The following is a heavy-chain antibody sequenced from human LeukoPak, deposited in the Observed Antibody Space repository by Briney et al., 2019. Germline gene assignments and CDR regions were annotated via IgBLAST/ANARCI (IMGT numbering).Heavy chain of an antibody. D-gene: IGHD3-16*01. CDR2: IYD. Sequence: KSSETLSLTCTVSGGSISYYYWSWIRQPPGKGLEWIGYIYDNPSLKSRVTISIDTSKNQFSLKLSSVTAADTAVYYCAREGVSGSYVDYWGQGTLVTVSS. CDR3: AREGVSGSYVDY. J-gene: IGHJ4*02. V-gene: IGHV4-59*12. CDR1: GGSISYYY.